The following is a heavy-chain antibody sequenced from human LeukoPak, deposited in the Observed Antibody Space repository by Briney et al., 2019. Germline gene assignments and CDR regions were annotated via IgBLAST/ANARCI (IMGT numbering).Heavy chain of an antibody. D-gene: IGHD4-17*01. CDR3: ARDHNYGFEY. CDR2: ISNISGTI. J-gene: IGHJ4*02. Sequence: PGGSLRLSCAASGFTFSSYSMNWVRQAPGKGLEWVSYISNISGTINYADSVKGRFTISGDNARNSLFLQMNSLRAEDTAVYYCARDHNYGFEYWGQGNLVLVSS. V-gene: IGHV3-48*01. CDR1: GFTFSSYS.